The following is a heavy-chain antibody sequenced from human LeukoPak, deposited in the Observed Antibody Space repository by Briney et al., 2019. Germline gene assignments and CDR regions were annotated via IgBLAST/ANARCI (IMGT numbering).Heavy chain of an antibody. D-gene: IGHD1-26*01. CDR3: AKIAGDTSGFDY. Sequence: GGSLRLSCVASGFTFSTYAMTWVRQAPGKGLEWVSGLSGGGTGTYYADSVKGRFTISRDNSKNMLYLQMNSLRAEDTAVYYCAKIAGDTSGFDYWGQGALVPVS. V-gene: IGHV3-23*01. CDR2: LSGGGTGT. CDR1: GFTFSTYA. J-gene: IGHJ4*02.